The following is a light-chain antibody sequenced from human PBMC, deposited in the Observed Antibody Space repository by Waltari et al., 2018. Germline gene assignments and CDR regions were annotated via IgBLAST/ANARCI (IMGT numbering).Light chain of an antibody. CDR3: CSFTSSSTYV. Sequence: QSALTQPASVSASPGQSITVSCSGSISDIGLFKVVSWFQQYPGKPPRLIIYEVNKRPPWISERFSATRSGNVASLTSSGLQADDEADYYCCSFTSSSTYVFGSGTTVTVL. CDR1: ISDIGLFKV. CDR2: EVN. J-gene: IGLJ1*01. V-gene: IGLV2-23*02.